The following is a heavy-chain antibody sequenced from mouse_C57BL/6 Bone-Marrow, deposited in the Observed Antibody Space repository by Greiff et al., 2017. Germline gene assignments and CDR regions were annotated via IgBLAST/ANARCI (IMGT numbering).Heavy chain of an antibody. CDR2: IDPENGDT. CDR1: GFNIKDDY. CDR3: TRSLIYYGTNY. V-gene: IGHV14-4*01. J-gene: IGHJ2*01. D-gene: IGHD1-1*01. Sequence: EVMLVESGAELVRPGASVKLSCTASGFNIKDDYMHWVKQRPEQGLEWIGWIDPENGDTEYASKFQGKATITADTSSNTAYLQLSSLTSEDTAVYYCTRSLIYYGTNYWGQGTTLTVSS.